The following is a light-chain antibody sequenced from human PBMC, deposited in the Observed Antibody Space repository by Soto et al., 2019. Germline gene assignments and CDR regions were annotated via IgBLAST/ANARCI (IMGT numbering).Light chain of an antibody. Sequence: EVVMTQSPATLAVCPGERGTLSCRASQSVSSNLAWYQQKPGQAPRLLIYGASTKAPGIPARFSGSGTGTEFTLAITSLQSEDFAVYYCQQYNNRPYTFGQGTKLEIK. J-gene: IGKJ2*01. V-gene: IGKV3-15*01. CDR2: GAS. CDR3: QQYNNRPYT. CDR1: QSVSSN.